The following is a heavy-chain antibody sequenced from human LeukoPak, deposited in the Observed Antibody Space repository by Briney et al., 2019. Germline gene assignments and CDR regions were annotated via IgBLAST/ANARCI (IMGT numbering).Heavy chain of an antibody. V-gene: IGHV3-48*03. CDR2: ISSSGSTI. J-gene: IGHJ6*03. Sequence: GGSLRLSCAASGFTFSSYEMNWVRQAPGKGLEWVSYISSSGSTIYYADSVKGRFTISRDNAKNSLYLQMNSLRAEDTAVYYCAREGSSSSASGYYYYYMDVWGKGTTVTVSS. CDR1: GFTFSSYE. D-gene: IGHD6-6*01. CDR3: AREGSSSSASGYYYYYMDV.